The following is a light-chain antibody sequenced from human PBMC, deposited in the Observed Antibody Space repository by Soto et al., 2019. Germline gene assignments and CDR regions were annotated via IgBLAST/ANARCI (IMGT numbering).Light chain of an antibody. CDR3: HQYHTYSLT. CDR1: QSFSGW. CDR2: DVF. J-gene: IGKJ1*01. Sequence: DIQMTQSPSTLSASVGDRVTITCRASQSFSGWLAWYQQKAGRAPKLLIYDVFSLNSGVPSRFSGSVSRPEFTLTLSSLQHEDFATYYCHQYHTYSLTFGQGTKVDIK. V-gene: IGKV1-5*01.